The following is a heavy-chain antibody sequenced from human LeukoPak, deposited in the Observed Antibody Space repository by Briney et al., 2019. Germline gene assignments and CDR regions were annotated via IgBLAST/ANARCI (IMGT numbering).Heavy chain of an antibody. V-gene: IGHV3-9*01. D-gene: IGHD3-10*01. CDR3: AKERGHYYYGSGSYYNGMDV. CDR1: GITLSNYA. CDR2: ISWNSGSI. J-gene: IGHJ6*02. Sequence: GGSLRLSCAVSGITLSNYAMHWVRQAPGKGLEWVSGISWNSGSIGYADSVKGRFTISRDNAKNSLYLQMNSLRAEDTALYYCAKERGHYYYGSGSYYNGMDVWGQGTTVTVSS.